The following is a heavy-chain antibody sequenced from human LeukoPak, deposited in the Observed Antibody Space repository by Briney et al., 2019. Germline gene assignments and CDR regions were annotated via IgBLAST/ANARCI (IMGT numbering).Heavy chain of an antibody. D-gene: IGHD3-10*01. CDR3: ARDVWFID. CDR1: GFSLDGYY. V-gene: IGHV3-53*04. CDR2: ISTGDST. J-gene: IGHJ4*02. Sequence: GGSLRLSCAASGFSLDGYYMTWVRQAPGKGLEWVSSISTGDSTYVADSVKGRFTISRHSAENTISLQMNRLRSDDTAVYFCARDVWFIDWGQGTLVTVSS.